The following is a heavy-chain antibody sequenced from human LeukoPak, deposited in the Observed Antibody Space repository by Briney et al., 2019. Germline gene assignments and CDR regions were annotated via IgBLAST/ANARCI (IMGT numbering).Heavy chain of an antibody. J-gene: IGHJ4*02. Sequence: ASVKVSCKASGYTFTGYYMHWVRQAPGQGLEWMGWINPNSGGTNYAQKFQGRVTMTRDTSISTAYMELSRLRSDDTAVYYCARQAVRGVMGFDYWGQGTLVTVS. CDR1: GYTFTGYY. V-gene: IGHV1-2*02. CDR3: ARQAVRGVMGFDY. D-gene: IGHD3-10*01. CDR2: INPNSGGT.